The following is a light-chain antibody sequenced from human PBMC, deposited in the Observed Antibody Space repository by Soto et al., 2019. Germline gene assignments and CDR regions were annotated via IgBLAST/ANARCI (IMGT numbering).Light chain of an antibody. CDR2: GSF. J-gene: IGKJ5*01. CDR1: QSLSSSY. Sequence: EIVLTQSPGPLSLSPGERATLSCGASQSLSSSYLAWYQQKPRQAPRLLIYGSFSRATGIPDRFSGSGSGPEFTLTISRMAPEDSAVYYCQQYGTLITFGPGTRLEIK. V-gene: IGKV3-20*01. CDR3: QQYGTLIT.